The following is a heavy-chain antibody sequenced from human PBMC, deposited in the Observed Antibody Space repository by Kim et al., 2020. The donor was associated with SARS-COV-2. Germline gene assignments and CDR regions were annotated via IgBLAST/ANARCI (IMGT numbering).Heavy chain of an antibody. V-gene: IGHV3-30*18. CDR3: AKPSRSIDYYYGMDV. CDR2: ISYDGSNK. CDR1: GFTFSSYG. Sequence: GGSLRLSCAASGFTFSSYGMHWVRQAPGKGLEWVAVISYDGSNKYYADSVKGRFTISRDNSKNTLYLQMNSLRAEDTAVYYCAKPSRSIDYYYGMDVWGQGTTVTVSS. J-gene: IGHJ6*02. D-gene: IGHD1-26*01.